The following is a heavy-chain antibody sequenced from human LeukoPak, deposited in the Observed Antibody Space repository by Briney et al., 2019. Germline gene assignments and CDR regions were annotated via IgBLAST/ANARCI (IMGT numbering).Heavy chain of an antibody. Sequence: GGSLRLSCAASGFTSSSYAMSWVRQAAGKGLEWVSAISGSGGSTHYADSVKGRFTISRDNSKNTLYLQRNSLRAEDTGVYYCAKYGVPAAMQHGMDVWGQGTTVTVSS. V-gene: IGHV3-23*01. CDR2: ISGSGGST. CDR3: AKYGVPAAMQHGMDV. J-gene: IGHJ6*02. CDR1: GFTSSSYA. D-gene: IGHD2-2*01.